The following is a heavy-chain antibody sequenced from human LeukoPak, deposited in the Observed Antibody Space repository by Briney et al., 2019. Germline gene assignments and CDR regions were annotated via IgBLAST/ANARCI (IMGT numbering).Heavy chain of an antibody. D-gene: IGHD5-18*01. CDR3: ARRRVDTYYYYYGMDV. Sequence: PSETLSLTCAVYGGSFSGYYWSWIRQPPGKGLEWIGEINHSGSTNYNPSLKSRVTISVDTSKNQFSLKLSSVTAADTAVYYCARRRVDTYYYYYGMDVWGQGTTVTVSS. CDR1: GGSFSGYY. J-gene: IGHJ6*02. V-gene: IGHV4-34*01. CDR2: INHSGST.